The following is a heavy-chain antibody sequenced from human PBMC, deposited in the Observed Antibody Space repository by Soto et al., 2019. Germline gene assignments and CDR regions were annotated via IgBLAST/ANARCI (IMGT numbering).Heavy chain of an antibody. Sequence: SETLSLTCTVSGGSISSGDYYWSWIRQPPGKGLEWIGYIYYSGSTYYNPSLKSRVTISVDTSKNQFSLKLSSVTAADTAVYYCARVGFFDYGDYHDAFDIWGQGTMVTVSS. V-gene: IGHV4-30-4*01. J-gene: IGHJ3*02. D-gene: IGHD4-17*01. CDR3: ARVGFFDYGDYHDAFDI. CDR1: GGSISSGDYY. CDR2: IYYSGST.